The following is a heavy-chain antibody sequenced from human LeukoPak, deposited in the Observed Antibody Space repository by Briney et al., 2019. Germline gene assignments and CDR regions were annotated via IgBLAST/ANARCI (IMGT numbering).Heavy chain of an antibody. CDR2: IYHSGST. CDR1: GCSISSGYY. D-gene: IGHD4-11*01. CDR3: ARVDSDYEYYYYYMDV. Sequence: SETLSLTCTVSGCSISSGYYWGWIRQPPGKGLEWIGSIYHSGSTYYNPSLKSRVTISVDTSKNQFSLKLSSVTAADTAAYYCARVDSDYEYYYYYMDVWGKGTTVTISS. J-gene: IGHJ6*03. V-gene: IGHV4-38-2*02.